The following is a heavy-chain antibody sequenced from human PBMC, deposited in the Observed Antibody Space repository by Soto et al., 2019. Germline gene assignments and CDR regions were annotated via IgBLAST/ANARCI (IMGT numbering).Heavy chain of an antibody. Sequence: GGSLRLSCTASGFTFSSYWMHWVRQAPGKGLVWVSRINSDGSSTSYADSVKGRFTISRDNAKNTLYLQMNSLRAEDTAVYYCARGATIFGVVIPFDYWGQGTLVTVSS. J-gene: IGHJ4*02. CDR2: INSDGSST. CDR1: GFTFSSYW. D-gene: IGHD3-3*01. V-gene: IGHV3-74*01. CDR3: ARGATIFGVVIPFDY.